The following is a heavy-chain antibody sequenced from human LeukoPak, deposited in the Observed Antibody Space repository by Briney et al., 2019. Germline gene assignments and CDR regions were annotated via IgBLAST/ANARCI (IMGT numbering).Heavy chain of an antibody. CDR1: GGSISSYY. Sequence: SETLSLTCTVSGGSISSYYWSWIRQPPGKGLEWIGYIYYSGSTYYNPSLKSRVTISVDTSKNQFSLKLSSVTAADTAVYYCARDPYGPFAFDIWGQGTMVTVSS. D-gene: IGHD3-10*01. V-gene: IGHV4-59*12. J-gene: IGHJ3*02. CDR3: ARDPYGPFAFDI. CDR2: IYYSGST.